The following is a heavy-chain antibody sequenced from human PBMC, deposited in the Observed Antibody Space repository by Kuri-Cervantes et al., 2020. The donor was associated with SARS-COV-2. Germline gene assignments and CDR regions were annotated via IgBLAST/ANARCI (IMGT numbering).Heavy chain of an antibody. Sequence: GSLRLSCTVSGGSISSSNYYWGWIRRSPGKGLEWIGSIYYSGITYYSPSLEGRVTILVDTSKNQFSLKVKSVTAADTAVYFCARVAGYGGNSFTDYWGQGTLVTVSS. V-gene: IGHV4-39*07. J-gene: IGHJ4*02. CDR2: IYYSGIT. D-gene: IGHD4-23*01. CDR1: GGSISSSNYY. CDR3: ARVAGYGGNSFTDY.